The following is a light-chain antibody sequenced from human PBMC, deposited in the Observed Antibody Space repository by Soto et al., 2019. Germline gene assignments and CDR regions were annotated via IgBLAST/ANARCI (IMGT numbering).Light chain of an antibody. CDR2: DAS. V-gene: IGKV1-5*01. CDR3: QQYNSYSWT. J-gene: IGKJ1*01. CDR1: QSISSW. Sequence: DIQMTQSPSTLSASVGDRVTITCRASQSISSWLAWYQQKPGKSPKLLIYDASSLESGVPSRFSGSGSGTEFTLNIISLQPDDFATYYCQQYNSYSWTFGQGTKGEIK.